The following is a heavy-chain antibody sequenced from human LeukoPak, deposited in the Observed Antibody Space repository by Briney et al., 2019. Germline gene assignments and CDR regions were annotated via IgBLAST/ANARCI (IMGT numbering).Heavy chain of an antibody. CDR1: GGSISSSSYY. Sequence: SETLSLTCTVSGGSISSSSYYWGWIRQPPGKGLEWIGSMYYSGSTYYHPSLRSRVIISVDTSKNQFSLQLNSVTAADTAVYYCASSDSSGYYVDYWGQGTLVTVSS. D-gene: IGHD3-22*01. CDR2: MYYSGST. CDR3: ASSDSSGYYVDY. V-gene: IGHV4-39*07. J-gene: IGHJ4*02.